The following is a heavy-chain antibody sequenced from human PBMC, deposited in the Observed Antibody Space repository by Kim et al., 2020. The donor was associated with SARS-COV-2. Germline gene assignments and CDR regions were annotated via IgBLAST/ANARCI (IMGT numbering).Heavy chain of an antibody. J-gene: IGHJ6*02. CDR2: IRSKADSYAT. V-gene: IGHV3-73*01. CDR3: TRQRIGTAGMDV. Sequence: GGSLRLSCAGSGITFSGSPMHWVRQASGKGLECVGRIRSKADSYATAYAASVKGRFTISRDDSQNTAYLQMNSLKIEDTAVYYCTRQRIGTAGMDVWGQGTTVTVSS. D-gene: IGHD1-1*01. CDR1: GITFSGSP.